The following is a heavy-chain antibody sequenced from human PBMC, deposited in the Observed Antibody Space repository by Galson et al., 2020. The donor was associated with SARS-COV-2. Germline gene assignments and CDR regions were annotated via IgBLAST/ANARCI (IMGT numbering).Heavy chain of an antibody. Sequence: SVKVSCKASGGTFSSYAISWVRQAPGQGLEWMGGIIPILGIANYAQKFQGRVTITADKSTSTAYMELSSLRSEDTAVYYCARFMGAGYYYYYMDVWGKGTTVTVSS. CDR1: GGTFSSYA. V-gene: IGHV1-69*10. D-gene: IGHD3-16*01. CDR2: IIPILGIA. J-gene: IGHJ6*03. CDR3: ARFMGAGYYYYYMDV.